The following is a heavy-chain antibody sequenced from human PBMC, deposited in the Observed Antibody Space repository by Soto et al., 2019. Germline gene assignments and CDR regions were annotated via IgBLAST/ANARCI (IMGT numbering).Heavy chain of an antibody. CDR3: AASIFYYGMDV. Sequence: PGASLKNTCKGSGNTITNYWIGCVRQMPGKGLEWMGIIYPGDSDTKYNPSFQGQVTISADQSITTTYLQWSSLKASDTAIYYCAASIFYYGMDVWGQGTTVTVSS. CDR1: GNTITNYW. CDR2: IYPGDSDT. V-gene: IGHV5-51*01. J-gene: IGHJ6*02.